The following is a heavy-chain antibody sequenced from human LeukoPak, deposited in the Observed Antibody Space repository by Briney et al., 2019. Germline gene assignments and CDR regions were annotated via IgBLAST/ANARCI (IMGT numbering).Heavy chain of an antibody. D-gene: IGHD3-10*01. CDR1: GGSISSSSYY. V-gene: IGHV4-39*07. CDR2: IYYSGST. J-gene: IGHJ5*02. Sequence: SETLSLTCTVSGGSISSSSYYWGWIRQPPGKGLEWIGSIYYSGSTYYNPSLKSRVTISVDTSKNQFSLKLSSVTAADTAVYYCARSITMVRGVPMVWFDPWGQGTLVTVSS. CDR3: ARSITMVRGVPMVWFDP.